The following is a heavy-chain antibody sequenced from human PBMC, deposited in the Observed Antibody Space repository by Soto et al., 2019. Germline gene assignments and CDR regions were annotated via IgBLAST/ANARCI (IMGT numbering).Heavy chain of an antibody. D-gene: IGHD5-12*01. CDR1: GGSISSGDYY. J-gene: IGHJ3*02. CDR2: IYYSGST. Sequence: QVQLQESGPGLVKPSQTLSLTCTVSGGSISSGDYYWSWIRQPPGQGLEWIGDIYYSGSTYYNPSLKSRVTISVDTAQNQFSLKLSSVTAADTAVYYCAGGEMATPGAFDIWGQGTMVTVSS. V-gene: IGHV4-30-4*01. CDR3: AGGEMATPGAFDI.